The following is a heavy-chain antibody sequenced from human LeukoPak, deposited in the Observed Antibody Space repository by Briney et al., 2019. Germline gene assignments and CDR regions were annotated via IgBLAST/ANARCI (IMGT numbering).Heavy chain of an antibody. Sequence: PETLSLTCTVSGGSISSYYWSWIRQPPGKGLEWIGYIYYSGSTNYNPPLKSRVTISVDTSKNQFSLKLSSVTAADTAVYYCAREGSSDPWGQGTLVTVSS. CDR1: GGSISSYY. CDR3: AREGSSDP. J-gene: IGHJ5*02. CDR2: IYYSGST. V-gene: IGHV4-59*12.